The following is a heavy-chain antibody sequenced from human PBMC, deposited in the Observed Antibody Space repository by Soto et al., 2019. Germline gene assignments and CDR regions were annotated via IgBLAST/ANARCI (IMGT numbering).Heavy chain of an antibody. CDR3: ASSSVAGTKHYYHYYGMDV. CDR1: GFTFSSYA. J-gene: IGHJ6*01. CDR2: ISSNGGST. V-gene: IGHV3-64*01. D-gene: IGHD6-19*01. Sequence: GESLKISCAASGFTFSSYAMHWVRQAPGKGLEYVSAISSNGGSTYYANSVKGRFTISRDNSKNTLYLQMGSLRAEDMAVYYCASSSVAGTKHYYHYYGMDVWGQGTTVTVSS.